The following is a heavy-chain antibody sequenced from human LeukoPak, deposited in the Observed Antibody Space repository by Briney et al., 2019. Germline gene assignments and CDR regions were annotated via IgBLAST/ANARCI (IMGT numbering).Heavy chain of an antibody. CDR1: GYSFTSYW. V-gene: IGHV5-51*01. CDR3: AGACIAVAGRPCVAFDI. J-gene: IGHJ3*02. Sequence: GESLQISCKGSGYSFTSYWIGWVRQMPGKGLEWMGIIYPGDSDTRYSPSFQGQVTISADKSISTAYLQWSSLKASDTAMYYCAGACIAVAGRPCVAFDIWGQGTMVTVSS. D-gene: IGHD6-19*01. CDR2: IYPGDSDT.